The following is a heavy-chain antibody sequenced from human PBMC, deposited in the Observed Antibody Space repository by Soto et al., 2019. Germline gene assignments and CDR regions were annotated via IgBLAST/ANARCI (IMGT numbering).Heavy chain of an antibody. CDR3: SRVRVRRVCFDY. D-gene: IGHD3-10*02. V-gene: IGHV4-34*01. CDR1: GGSFSGYY. Sequence: SETLSLTCAVYGGSFSGYYWSWIRQPPGKGLEWIGEINHSGSTNYNPSLKSRVTISVDTSKNQFSLKLSSVTAAETAVYYCSRVRVRRVCFDYCGPGPLVT. CDR2: INHSGST. J-gene: IGHJ4*02.